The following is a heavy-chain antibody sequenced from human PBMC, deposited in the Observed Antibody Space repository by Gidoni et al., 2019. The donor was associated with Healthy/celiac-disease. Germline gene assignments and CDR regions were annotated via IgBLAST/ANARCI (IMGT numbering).Heavy chain of an antibody. CDR1: GGSISSSSYY. D-gene: IGHD6-19*01. Sequence: QLQLQESGPGLVKPSETLSLTCTVSGGSISSSSYYWGWIRQPPGKGLEWIGSIYYSGSTYYNPSLKSRVTISVDTSKNQFSLKLSSVTAADTAVYYCARPRRWGRGVAGTFTFDYWGQGTLVTVSS. J-gene: IGHJ4*02. CDR2: IYYSGST. CDR3: ARPRRWGRGVAGTFTFDY. V-gene: IGHV4-39*01.